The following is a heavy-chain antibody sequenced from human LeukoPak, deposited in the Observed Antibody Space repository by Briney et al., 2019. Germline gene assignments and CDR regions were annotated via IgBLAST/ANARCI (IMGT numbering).Heavy chain of an antibody. V-gene: IGHV1-2*02. J-gene: IGHJ4*02. CDR3: ARGWGYGVPRAPFLFDY. D-gene: IGHD4-17*01. Sequence: GASVKVSCKASGYTFTGYYMHWVRQAPGQGLEWMGWINPNSGGTNYAQKFQGRVTMTRDTSISTAYMELRSLRSDDTAVYYCARGWGYGVPRAPFLFDYWGQGTLVTVSS. CDR1: GYTFTGYY. CDR2: INPNSGGT.